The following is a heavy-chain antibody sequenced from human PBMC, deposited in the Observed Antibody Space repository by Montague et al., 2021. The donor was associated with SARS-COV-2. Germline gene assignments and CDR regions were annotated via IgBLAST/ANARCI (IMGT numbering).Heavy chain of an antibody. V-gene: IGHV2-70*01. CDR2: SDWGDDK. CDR3: ARSYGTTVVTRAFDY. J-gene: IGHJ4*02. CDR1: GFSLSTSGMC. Sequence: PALVKPTQTLTLTCTFSGFSLSTSGMCVSWIRQPPGKALEWLTLSDWGDDKYYSTSLKTRLTISKDTSKNQVVLTMTNMDPVDTATYYCARSYGTTVVTRAFDYWGQGTLVTVSS. D-gene: IGHD4-23*01.